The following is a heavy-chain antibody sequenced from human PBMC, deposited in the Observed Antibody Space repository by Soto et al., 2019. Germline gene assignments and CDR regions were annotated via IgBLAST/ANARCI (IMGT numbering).Heavy chain of an antibody. D-gene: IGHD2-2*03. J-gene: IGHJ6*02. CDR3: GRVGIGYYYRMDV. Sequence: EVQLVESGGGLVQPGGSLRLSCAVSEFTFSRYEMNWVRQAPGKGLEWVSHISSSGSSIYYADSVKGRFTVARDNAKKSMYLQMNSLRVEDTAVYYCGRVGIGYYYRMDVWGQGTTVTVSS. V-gene: IGHV3-48*03. CDR1: EFTFSRYE. CDR2: ISSSGSSI.